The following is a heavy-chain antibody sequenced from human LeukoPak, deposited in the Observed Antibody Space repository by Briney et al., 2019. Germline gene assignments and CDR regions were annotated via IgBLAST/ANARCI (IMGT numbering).Heavy chain of an antibody. CDR1: GFTFSSYG. J-gene: IGHJ4*02. Sequence: PGGSLRLSCAASGFTFSSYGMHWVRQASGKGLEWVAVISYDGSNKYYADSVRGRFTISRDNAKNSLYLQMNSLRAEDTAVYYCATEARRLTREYYFDYWGQGTLVTVSS. D-gene: IGHD3-10*01. V-gene: IGHV3-30*03. CDR2: ISYDGSNK. CDR3: ATEARRLTREYYFDY.